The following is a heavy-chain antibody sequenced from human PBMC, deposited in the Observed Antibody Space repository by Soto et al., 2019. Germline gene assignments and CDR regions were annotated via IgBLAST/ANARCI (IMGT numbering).Heavy chain of an antibody. Sequence: GGSLRLSCAASGFTFSDHYMDWVRQAPGKGLEWVGRTRSKANSYTTEYAASVKGRFTISRDDSKNSLYLQMNSLKTEDTAVYYCAVTSGIYYYYGMDVWGQGTTVTVSS. D-gene: IGHD3-10*01. CDR1: GFTFSDHY. CDR2: TRSKANSYTT. V-gene: IGHV3-72*01. J-gene: IGHJ6*02. CDR3: AVTSGIYYYYGMDV.